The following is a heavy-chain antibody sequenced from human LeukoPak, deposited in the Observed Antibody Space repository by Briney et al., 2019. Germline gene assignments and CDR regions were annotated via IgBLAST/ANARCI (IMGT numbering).Heavy chain of an antibody. CDR1: GFTFSSYA. Sequence: PGGSLRLSCAASGFTFSSYAMHWVRQAPGKGLEWVSVIYSGGSTYYADSVKGRFTISRDNSKNTLYLQMNSLRAEDTAVYYCARELYDSSGYYAQGYYYGMDVWGQGTTVTVSS. CDR2: IYSGGST. V-gene: IGHV3-53*01. J-gene: IGHJ6*02. CDR3: ARELYDSSGYYAQGYYYGMDV. D-gene: IGHD3-22*01.